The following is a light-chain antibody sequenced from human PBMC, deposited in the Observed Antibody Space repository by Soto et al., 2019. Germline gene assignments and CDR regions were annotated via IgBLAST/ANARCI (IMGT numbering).Light chain of an antibody. CDR2: EVS. J-gene: IGLJ1*01. V-gene: IGLV2-14*03. CDR1: SSDVGAYDY. CDR3: SSYTSSSPQV. Sequence: SVLTQPASVSGSRGQSITISCTGTSSDVGAYDYVSWYQQHPAKAPKLMIYEVSNRPSGVSNRFSGSKSVNTATLTISGLQAGDEADNYCSSYTSSSPQVFGTGTRVPV.